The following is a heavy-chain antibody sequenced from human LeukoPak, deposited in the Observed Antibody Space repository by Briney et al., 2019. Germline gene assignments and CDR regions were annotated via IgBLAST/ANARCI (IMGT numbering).Heavy chain of an antibody. CDR3: ARGGDRYYYYYGMDV. D-gene: IGHD2-21*01. V-gene: IGHV4-59*01. Sequence: SETLSLTCTVSGGSISSYYWSWIRQPPGKGQEWIGYIYYSGSTNYNPSLKSRVTISVDTSKNQFSLKLSSVTAADTAVYYCARGGDRYYYYYGMDVWGQGTTVTVSS. J-gene: IGHJ6*02. CDR2: IYYSGST. CDR1: GGSISSYY.